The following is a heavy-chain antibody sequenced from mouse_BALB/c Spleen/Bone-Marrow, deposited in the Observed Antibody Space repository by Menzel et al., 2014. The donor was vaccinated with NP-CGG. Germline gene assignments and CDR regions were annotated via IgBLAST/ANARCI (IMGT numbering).Heavy chain of an antibody. V-gene: IGHV1-84*02. CDR2: IYPGSGNT. CDR3: ARWHRGAMDY. J-gene: IGHJ4*01. CDR1: GYTFTDYY. D-gene: IGHD2-14*01. Sequence: LVESGPELVKPGASVKISCKASGYTFTDYYINWVKQKPGQGLEWIGWIYPGSGNTKYNEKFKGKATLTVDTSSSTAYMQLSSLTSEDTAVYFCARWHRGAMDYWGQGTSVTVSS.